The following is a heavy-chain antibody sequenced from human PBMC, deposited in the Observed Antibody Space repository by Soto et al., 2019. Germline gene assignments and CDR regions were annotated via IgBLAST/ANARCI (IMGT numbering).Heavy chain of an antibody. CDR3: TRVLGYTFEPGKTRYYAMDV. J-gene: IGHJ6*02. CDR1: GSTFSKDA. Sequence: QVQLVQSGAEVKKPGSSVTVSCKTSGSTFSKDAINWVRQAPGRGLEWMGLLIPVFGSPIYAQKFQGRITITADESTSTAFMDLSSLRSEDTAVYYCTRVLGYTFEPGKTRYYAMDVWGQGTTVSVSS. CDR2: LIPVFGSP. V-gene: IGHV1-69*01. D-gene: IGHD5-18*01.